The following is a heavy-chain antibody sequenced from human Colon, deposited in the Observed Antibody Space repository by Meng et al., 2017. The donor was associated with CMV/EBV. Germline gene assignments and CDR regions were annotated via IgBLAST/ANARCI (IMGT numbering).Heavy chain of an antibody. CDR1: GGSMSLYY. CDR3: ARQRRRINLLKGNEADFHGDMDV. J-gene: IGHJ6*02. V-gene: IGHV4-59*08. D-gene: IGHD3-10*01. Sequence: SETLSLTCSVSGGSMSLYYWSWIRQAPGKGLEWIGHIYKSGTTKYNPSLESRVTISADTSKNEFSLKLRSVTAADTAVYYCARQRRRINLLKGNEADFHGDMDVWGQGTTVTVSS. CDR2: IYKSGTT.